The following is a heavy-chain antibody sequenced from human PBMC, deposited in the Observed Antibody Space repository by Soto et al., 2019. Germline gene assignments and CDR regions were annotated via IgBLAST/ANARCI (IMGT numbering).Heavy chain of an antibody. V-gene: IGHV1-2*04. CDR1: GYTFTGYY. J-gene: IGHJ3*02. D-gene: IGHD3-3*01. CDR2: INPNSGGT. Sequence: SVKVSCKTSGYTFTGYYMHWVRQAPGQGLEWMGWINPNSGGTNYAQKFQGWVTMTRDTSISTAYMELSRLRSDDTAVYYCARDARNDFWSCYCLTSEGDVYAIWGQGTFVIVSS. CDR3: ARDARNDFWSCYCLTSEGDVYAI.